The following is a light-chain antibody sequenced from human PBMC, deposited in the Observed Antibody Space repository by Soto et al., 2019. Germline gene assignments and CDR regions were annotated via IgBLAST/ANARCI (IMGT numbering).Light chain of an antibody. J-gene: IGLJ1*01. CDR1: SSDVGGFNY. CDR2: DVS. V-gene: IGLV2-11*01. Sequence: QSLLTQPRSVSWSPGQSVTISCTGTSSDVGGFNYVSWYQQYPGKAPKLMIYDVSKRPSGVPDRFSGSKSDNTASLTISGLQAEDEADYYCCSYAGRYTYVFGTGTKVTVL. CDR3: CSYAGRYTYV.